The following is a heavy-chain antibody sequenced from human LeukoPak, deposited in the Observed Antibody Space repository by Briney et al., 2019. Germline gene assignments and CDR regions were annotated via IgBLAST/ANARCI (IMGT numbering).Heavy chain of an antibody. D-gene: IGHD3-10*01. V-gene: IGHV3-7*01. Sequence: PGGSLRLSCAASAFTFSNYWMSWVRQAPGQGLEWVANIKQDGSEKYYVDSVKGRFTISRDNAKNSLYLQMNSLRAEDAAVYYCARTIGYGSGNDQAGGWGQGTLVTVSS. CDR3: ARTIGYGSGNDQAGG. CDR1: AFTFSNYW. CDR2: IKQDGSEK. J-gene: IGHJ4*02.